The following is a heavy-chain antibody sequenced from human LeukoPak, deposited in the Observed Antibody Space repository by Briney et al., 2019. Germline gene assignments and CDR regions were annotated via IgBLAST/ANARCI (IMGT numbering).Heavy chain of an antibody. Sequence: GASVKVSCKASGYEFTDFYIHWVRQAPGQGLEWMGWINPNSGGTNYAQKFQGRVTMTRDTSISTAYMELSRLRSDDTAVYYCAREGNDYGDHDPFFDYWGQGTLVTVSS. D-gene: IGHD4-17*01. CDR1: GYEFTDFY. CDR3: AREGNDYGDHDPFFDY. V-gene: IGHV1-2*02. J-gene: IGHJ4*02. CDR2: INPNSGGT.